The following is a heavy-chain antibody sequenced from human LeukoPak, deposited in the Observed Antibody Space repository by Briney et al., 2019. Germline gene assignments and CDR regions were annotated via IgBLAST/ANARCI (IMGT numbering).Heavy chain of an antibody. CDR1: GGSISSGSYY. CDR3: ARGARPKDIVVVPAAIDAFDI. V-gene: IGHV4-61*02. Sequence: SETLSLTCTVSGGSISSGSYYWSWIRQPAGKGLEWIGRIYTSGSTNYNPSLKSRVTISVDTSKNQFSLKLSSVTAADTAVYYCARGARPKDIVVVPAAIDAFDIWGQGTMVTVSS. D-gene: IGHD2-2*01. J-gene: IGHJ3*02. CDR2: IYTSGST.